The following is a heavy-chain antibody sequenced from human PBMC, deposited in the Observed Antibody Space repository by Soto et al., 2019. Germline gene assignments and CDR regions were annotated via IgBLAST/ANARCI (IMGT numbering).Heavy chain of an antibody. J-gene: IGHJ5*02. Sequence: SQTLSLTCAISGDSVSSNSAAWNWIRQSPSRGLEWLGRTYYRSKWYNDYAVSVKSRITINPDTSKNQFSLQLNSVTPEDTAVYYCAKSDYSSSWYWHYGFDPWGQGTLVTVSS. CDR2: TYYRSKWYN. V-gene: IGHV6-1*01. CDR3: AKSDYSSSWYWHYGFDP. CDR1: GDSVSSNSAA. D-gene: IGHD6-13*01.